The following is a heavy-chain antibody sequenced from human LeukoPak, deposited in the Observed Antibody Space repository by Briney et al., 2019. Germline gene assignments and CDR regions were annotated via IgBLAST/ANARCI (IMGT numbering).Heavy chain of an antibody. CDR3: ARGRGYCSSTSCLEGSGGYYYYMDV. CDR1: VGTFSSYA. Sequence: SVKVSCKASVGTFSSYAISGVRQAPGQGLECMGGIIPIFGTANYAQKFQGRVTITTEESTSTAYMELSSLRSEDTAVYYCARGRGYCSSTSCLEGSGGYYYYMDVWGKGTTVTVSS. V-gene: IGHV1-69*05. J-gene: IGHJ6*03. D-gene: IGHD2-2*01. CDR2: IIPIFGTA.